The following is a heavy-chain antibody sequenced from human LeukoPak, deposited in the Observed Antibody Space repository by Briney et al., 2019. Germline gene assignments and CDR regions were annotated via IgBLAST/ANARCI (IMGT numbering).Heavy chain of an antibody. D-gene: IGHD6-13*01. Sequence: ASVKVSCKASGYTFTIYAMHWVRQAPGQRLEWMGWINAGNGNTKYSQKFQGRVTITRDTSASTAYMELSSLRSEDTAVYYCARDGAAADIYYYYGMDVWGQGTTVTVSS. J-gene: IGHJ6*02. CDR2: INAGNGNT. CDR3: ARDGAAADIYYYYGMDV. V-gene: IGHV1-3*01. CDR1: GYTFTIYA.